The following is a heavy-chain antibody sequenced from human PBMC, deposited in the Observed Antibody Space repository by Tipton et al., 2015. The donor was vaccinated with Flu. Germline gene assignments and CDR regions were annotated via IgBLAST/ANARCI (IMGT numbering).Heavy chain of an antibody. CDR3: ARDRGDGYTFDFDY. CDR2: INPEGTRT. V-gene: IGHV3-74*03. Sequence: SLRLSCAGSGFRFDYHWMHWVRQAPGKGLVWVSGINPEGTRTTSADSVKGRFTISRDNAKNTVYLQMSSLRADDTAVYYCARDRGDGYTFDFDYWDQGTLVTVSS. D-gene: IGHD5-24*01. CDR1: GFRFDYHW. J-gene: IGHJ4*02.